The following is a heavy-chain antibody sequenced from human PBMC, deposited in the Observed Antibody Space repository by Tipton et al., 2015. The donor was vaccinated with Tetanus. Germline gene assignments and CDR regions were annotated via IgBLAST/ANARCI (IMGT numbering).Heavy chain of an antibody. V-gene: IGHV3-11*01. J-gene: IGHJ4*02. CDR3: ARAGDYYYDSSGYYFY. CDR2: ISSSGSTI. D-gene: IGHD3-22*01. Sequence: SLRLSCAASGFTFSDYYMSWIRQAPGKGLEWVSYISSSGSTIYYADSVKGRFTISRDSAKNSLYPQMNSLRAEDTAVYYCARAGDYYYDSSGYYFYWGQGTLVTVSS. CDR1: GFTFSDYY.